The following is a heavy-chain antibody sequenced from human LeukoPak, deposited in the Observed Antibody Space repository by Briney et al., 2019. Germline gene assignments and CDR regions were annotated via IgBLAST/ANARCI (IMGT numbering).Heavy chain of an antibody. Sequence: ASVKVSCKASGYTFTSYGINWVRQAPGQGLEWMGWISAYNGNTNYAQKLQGRVTMTTDTSTSTAYMELRSLRSDDTAVYYCARDRQCRGSTSCYYDYWGQGTLVTVSS. D-gene: IGHD2-2*01. V-gene: IGHV1-18*04. CDR1: GYTFTSYG. J-gene: IGHJ4*02. CDR2: ISAYNGNT. CDR3: ARDRQCRGSTSCYYDY.